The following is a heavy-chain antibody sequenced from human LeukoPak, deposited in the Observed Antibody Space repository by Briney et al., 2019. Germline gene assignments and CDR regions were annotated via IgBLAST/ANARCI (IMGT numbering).Heavy chain of an antibody. CDR3: ARGLVDSGSFNFDY. CDR1: GFTFSNYD. D-gene: IGHD3-10*01. J-gene: IGHJ4*02. V-gene: IGHV3-13*04. Sequence: GGSLRLSCAASGFTFSNYDMHWVRQRSGKGLEWVSGIGIDGGTYYPGSVKGRFTISRDNAKDSFFLHMNNLRAGDTAVYYCARGLVDSGSFNFDYWGQGTLVTVSS. CDR2: IGIDGGT.